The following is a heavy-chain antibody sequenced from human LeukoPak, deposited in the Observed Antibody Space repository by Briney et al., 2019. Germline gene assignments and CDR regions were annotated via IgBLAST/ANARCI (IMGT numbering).Heavy chain of an antibody. CDR1: GGSISRYY. CDR3: ARQRGSSSSWYFDY. Sequence: SETLSLTCTVSGGSISRYYWSWIRQPAGKGLEWIGRIYTSGSTNYNPSLQSRVTISVDTSKNQFSLKLSSVTAADTAVYYCARQRGSSSSWYFDYWGQGTLVTVSS. J-gene: IGHJ4*02. CDR2: IYTSGST. D-gene: IGHD6-13*01. V-gene: IGHV4-4*07.